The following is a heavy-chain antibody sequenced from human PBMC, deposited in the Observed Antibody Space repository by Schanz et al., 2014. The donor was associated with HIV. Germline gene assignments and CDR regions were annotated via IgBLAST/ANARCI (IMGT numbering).Heavy chain of an antibody. CDR2: ISYDGSSH. V-gene: IGHV3-30-3*01. CDR1: GFTFSSYA. D-gene: IGHD6-13*01. Sequence: QVQVVESGGGVVQPGRSLRLSCAGSGFTFSSYAMHWVRQAPGKGLEWVAFISYDGSSHYSADSVKGRITISRDNSKNTLYLQMNSLRAEDTAVYYCAKDGFAEQQLSGNDYWGQGTLVIVSS. J-gene: IGHJ4*02. CDR3: AKDGFAEQQLSGNDY.